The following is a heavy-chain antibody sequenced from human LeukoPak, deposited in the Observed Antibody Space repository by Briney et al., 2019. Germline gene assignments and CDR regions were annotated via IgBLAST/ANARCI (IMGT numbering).Heavy chain of an antibody. CDR2: ISSEGFT. CDR1: GVTVNSYF. D-gene: IGHD2-15*01. Sequence: GGSLRLSCADSGVTVNSYFMGWGRQAPGKGLEWVSLISSEGFTYYADSVKGRFTISRDNSKNTLYLQMNSLRVEDTAFYYCARGRGGDWGQGALVTVSS. J-gene: IGHJ4*02. CDR3: ARGRGGD. V-gene: IGHV3-53*01.